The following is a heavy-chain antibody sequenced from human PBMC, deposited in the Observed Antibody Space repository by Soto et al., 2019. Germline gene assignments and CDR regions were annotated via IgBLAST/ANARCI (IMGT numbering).Heavy chain of an antibody. Sequence: SVKVSCKASGGTFSSYAISWVRQAPGQGLEWMGGIIPIFGTANYAQKFQGRVTITADESTSTAYMELSSLRSEDTAVYYCARDPLPEHYDILTGSPTPLDYWGQGTLVTVSS. CDR3: ARDPLPEHYDILTGSPTPLDY. V-gene: IGHV1-69*13. CDR2: IIPIFGTA. J-gene: IGHJ4*02. D-gene: IGHD3-9*01. CDR1: GGTFSSYA.